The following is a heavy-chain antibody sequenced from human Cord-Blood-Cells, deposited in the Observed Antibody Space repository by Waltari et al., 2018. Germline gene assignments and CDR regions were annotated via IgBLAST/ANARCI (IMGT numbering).Heavy chain of an antibody. J-gene: IGHJ4*02. CDR2: INHSGST. CDR1: GGSFSGYY. Sequence: QVQLQQWGAGLLKPSETLSLTCAVYGGSFSGYYWRWIRPPPGKGLVWIGEINHSGSTNYNPSLKSRVTISVDTSKNQFSLKLSSVTAADTAVYYCARAVHSSSWFGGYWGQGTLVTVSS. V-gene: IGHV4-34*01. CDR3: ARAVHSSSWFGGY. D-gene: IGHD6-13*01.